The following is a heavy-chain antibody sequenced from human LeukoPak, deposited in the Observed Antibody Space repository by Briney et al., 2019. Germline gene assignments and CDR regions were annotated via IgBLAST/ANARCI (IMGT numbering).Heavy chain of an antibody. V-gene: IGHV3-23*01. CDR2: ISGSGGST. CDR3: AKPSSGLQLWLPYSDFDY. Sequence: GGSLRLSCAASGFTFSSYAMSWVRQAPGKGLEWVSAISGSGGSTYYADSVKGRFTISRDNSKNTLYLQMNSLRAEDTAVYYCAKPSSGLQLWLPYSDFDYWGQGTPVTVSS. D-gene: IGHD5-18*01. CDR1: GFTFSSYA. J-gene: IGHJ4*02.